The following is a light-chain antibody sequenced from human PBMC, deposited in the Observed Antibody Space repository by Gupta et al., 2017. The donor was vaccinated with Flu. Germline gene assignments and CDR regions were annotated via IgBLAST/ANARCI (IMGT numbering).Light chain of an antibody. CDR1: SSDVGGYNF. CDR2: DVN. Sequence: SALTQPASVSGSPGPSITISCTGTSSDVGGYNFVSWYQQPPGKAPKLIIYDVNNRPSGISNRFSGSKSGNTATLTIAGLRAEEEADYFCSSEASCSTHCVFGTGTRVTVL. V-gene: IGLV2-14*01. J-gene: IGLJ1*01. CDR3: SSEASCSTHCV.